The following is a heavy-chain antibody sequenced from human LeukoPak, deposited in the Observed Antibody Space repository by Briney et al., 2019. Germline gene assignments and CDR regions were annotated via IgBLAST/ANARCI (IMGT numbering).Heavy chain of an antibody. J-gene: IGHJ3*02. V-gene: IGHV4-59*08. CDR2: IYYSGST. D-gene: IGHD3-10*02. CDR1: GGSISSYY. Sequence: SETLSLTCTVSGGSISSYYWSWIRQPPGKGLEWIGYIYYSGSTNYNPSLKSRVTISVDTSKNQFSLKLSSVTAADTAVYYCARVHYMFADAFDIWGQGTMVTVSS. CDR3: ARVHYMFADAFDI.